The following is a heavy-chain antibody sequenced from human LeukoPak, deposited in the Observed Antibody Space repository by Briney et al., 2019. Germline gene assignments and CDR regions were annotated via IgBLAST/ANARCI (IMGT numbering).Heavy chain of an antibody. V-gene: IGHV3-23*01. Sequence: GGSLRLSCAASGFIFRNYAMSWVRQAPGKGLECVSAITGSGDTTYYADSVKGRFTISRDNSKKSLYVEMNTLRGEDTAVYYCAKWGDYDILTGYYVSDFWGQGTLVTVSS. J-gene: IGHJ4*02. D-gene: IGHD3-9*01. CDR1: GFIFRNYA. CDR2: ITGSGDTT. CDR3: AKWGDYDILTGYYVSDF.